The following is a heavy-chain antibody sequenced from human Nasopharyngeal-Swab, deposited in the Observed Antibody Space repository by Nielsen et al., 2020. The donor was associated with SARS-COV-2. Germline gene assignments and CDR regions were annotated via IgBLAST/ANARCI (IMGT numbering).Heavy chain of an antibody. CDR1: GYTFTSYY. CDR3: ARDLTATVTTNYYYGMDV. CDR2: INPSGGST. J-gene: IGHJ6*02. Sequence: ASVKVSCKASGYTFTSYYMHWVQQAPAQGLEWMGIINPSGGSTSYAQKLQGRVTMTRDTSTSTVYMELSSLRSEDTAVYYCARDLTATVTTNYYYGMDVWGQGTTVTVSS. V-gene: IGHV1-46*01. D-gene: IGHD4-17*01.